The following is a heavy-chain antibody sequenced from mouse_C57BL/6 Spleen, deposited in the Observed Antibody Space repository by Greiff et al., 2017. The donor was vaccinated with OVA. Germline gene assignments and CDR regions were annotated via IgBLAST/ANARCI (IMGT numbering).Heavy chain of an antibody. CDR3: ARGGPLGYYFDY. CDR1: GYTFTDYY. V-gene: IGHV1-75*01. Sequence: QVQLKESGPELVKPGASVKISCKASGYTFTDYYINWVKQRPGQGLEWLGWIFPGSGSTYYNEKFTGKATLTVDKSSSTAYMLLSSLTSEDSAVYFCARGGPLGYYFDYWGKGTTLTVSS. CDR2: IFPGSGST. J-gene: IGHJ2*01. D-gene: IGHD4-1*01.